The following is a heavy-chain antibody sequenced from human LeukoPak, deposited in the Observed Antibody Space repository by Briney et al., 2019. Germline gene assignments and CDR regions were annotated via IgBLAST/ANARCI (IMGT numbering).Heavy chain of an antibody. V-gene: IGHV3-23*01. CDR3: AKDGSSSGYPYYMDV. D-gene: IGHD5-12*01. Sequence: GGSLRLSCEVSGFTFSTYAMSWVRQAPGKGLEWVSVISGSGGSTYYADSVKGRFTISRDNSKNTLYLQMNSLTAEDTAVYYCAKDGSSSGYPYYMDVWGKGTTVTVSS. J-gene: IGHJ6*03. CDR1: GFTFSTYA. CDR2: ISGSGGST.